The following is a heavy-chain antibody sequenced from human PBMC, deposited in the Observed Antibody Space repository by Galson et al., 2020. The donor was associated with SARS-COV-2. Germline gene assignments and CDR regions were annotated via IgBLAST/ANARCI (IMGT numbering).Heavy chain of an antibody. CDR1: GYTFTSYD. D-gene: IGHD1-7*01. J-gene: IGHJ6*02. Sequence: ASVKVSCKASGYTFTSYDINWVRQATGQGLEWMGWMNPNSGNTGYAQKFQGRVTMTRNTSISTAYMELSSLRSEDTAVYYCARLWRVGTNYYYYYGMDVWGQGTTVTVSS. CDR3: ARLWRVGTNYYYYYGMDV. CDR2: MNPNSGNT. V-gene: IGHV1-8*01.